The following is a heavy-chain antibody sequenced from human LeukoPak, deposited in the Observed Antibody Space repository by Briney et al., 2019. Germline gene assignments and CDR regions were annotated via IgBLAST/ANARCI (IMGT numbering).Heavy chain of an antibody. Sequence: GASVKVSCKASGYIFTTYAMHWVRQSPGQRLEWMGWINVDNRNTKYSQKFQDRVTITRDTSASTVYMELSSLRSEDTAVYYCASTYTGSAFDYWGQGTLVTVSS. D-gene: IGHD1-26*01. CDR3: ASTYTGSAFDY. V-gene: IGHV1-3*01. CDR1: GYIFTTYA. CDR2: INVDNRNT. J-gene: IGHJ4*02.